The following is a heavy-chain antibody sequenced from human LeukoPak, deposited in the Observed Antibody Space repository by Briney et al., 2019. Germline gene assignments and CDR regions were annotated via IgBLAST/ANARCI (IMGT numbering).Heavy chain of an antibody. J-gene: IGHJ5*02. CDR3: AREASLYCSGNNCYWAFDL. V-gene: IGHV3-7*01. D-gene: IGHD2-2*01. CDR1: GFTFSNYW. Sequence: GGSLRLSCAASGFTFSNYWMSWGRQAPGKGLEWVANIKQDESKRYYVGSVKGRFTISRDNAKNSLYLQMNSLRAEDTAVYYCAREASLYCSGNNCYWAFDLWGQGTLVTVSS. CDR2: IKQDESKR.